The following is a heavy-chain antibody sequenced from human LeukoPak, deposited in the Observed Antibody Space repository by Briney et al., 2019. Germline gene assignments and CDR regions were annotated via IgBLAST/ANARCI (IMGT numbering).Heavy chain of an antibody. V-gene: IGHV5-51*01. D-gene: IGHD3-10*01. CDR3: ARRGSGYYGSGSRIDS. CDR1: GYTFSTYW. CDR2: IYPDDSVT. J-gene: IGHJ4*02. Sequence: GESLKISCTGSGYTFSTYWIGWVRQVPGKGLEWMGIIYPDDSVTKYSRSFEGHVNISAGTSIRTAYLQWSSLRASDTAMYYCARRGSGYYGSGSRIDSWGQGTQVTVSS.